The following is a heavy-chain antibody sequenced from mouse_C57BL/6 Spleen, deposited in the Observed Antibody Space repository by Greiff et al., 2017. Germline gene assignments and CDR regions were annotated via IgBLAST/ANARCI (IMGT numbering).Heavy chain of an antibody. V-gene: IGHV5-6*01. CDR1: GFTFSSYG. CDR3: ARRDYSNYEAY. J-gene: IGHJ3*01. Sequence: EVQLVESGGDLVKPGGSLKLSCAASGFTFSSYGMSWVRQTPDKRLEWVATISSGGSYTYYPDSVKGRFTISRDNAKNTLYLQMSSLKSEDTAMYYCARRDYSNYEAYWGQGTLVTVSA. CDR2: ISSGGSYT. D-gene: IGHD2-5*01.